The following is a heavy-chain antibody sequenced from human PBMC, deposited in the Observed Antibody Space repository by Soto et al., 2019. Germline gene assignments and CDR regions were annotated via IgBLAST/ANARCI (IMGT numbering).Heavy chain of an antibody. Sequence: QVQLVESGGGVVQPGRSLRLSCAASGFTFSSYGLHWVRQAPGKGLEWVAVMWYDGGNKYYADSVKGRFTISRDNSKNTLYLQMNSLRAEDTAVYYCTRDSQGYYYGSGTYYTGEIEHWGQGTLVTVSS. CDR2: MWYDGGNK. J-gene: IGHJ1*01. CDR1: GFTFSSYG. V-gene: IGHV3-33*01. D-gene: IGHD3-10*01. CDR3: TRDSQGYYYGSGTYYTGEIEH.